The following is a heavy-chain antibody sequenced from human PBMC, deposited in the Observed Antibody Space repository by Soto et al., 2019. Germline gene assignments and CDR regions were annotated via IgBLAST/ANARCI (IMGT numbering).Heavy chain of an antibody. CDR2: IYYSGST. CDR1: GGSISSGGYY. D-gene: IGHD2-2*01. CDR3: ARGRTGCSSTSCYAPWFDP. Sequence: SETLSLTCTVSGGSISSGGYYRSWIRQHPGKGLEWIGYIYYSGSTYYNPSLKSRVTISVDTSKNQFSLKLSSVTAADTAVYYCARGRTGCSSTSCYAPWFDPWGQGTLVTVSS. J-gene: IGHJ5*02. V-gene: IGHV4-31*03.